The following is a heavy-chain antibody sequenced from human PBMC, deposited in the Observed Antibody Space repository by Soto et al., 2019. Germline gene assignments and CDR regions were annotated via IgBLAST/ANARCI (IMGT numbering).Heavy chain of an antibody. V-gene: IGHV4-31*03. CDR2: ISYSGST. Sequence: VQLQESGPGLVKPSQILSLTCTVSGVSISSDAYFWSWVRQHPGKGPEWIGYISYSGSTYYNPSLKSRITISVDTSKNQFSLRLSSVTAGDTAVYYCARDRLMVRGVIKHWYFDLWGRGTLVTVSS. J-gene: IGHJ2*01. D-gene: IGHD3-10*01. CDR1: GVSISSDAYF. CDR3: ARDRLMVRGVIKHWYFDL.